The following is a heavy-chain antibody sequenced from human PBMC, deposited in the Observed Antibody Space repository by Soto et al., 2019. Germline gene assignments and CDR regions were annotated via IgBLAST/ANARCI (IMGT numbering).Heavy chain of an antibody. J-gene: IGHJ4*02. V-gene: IGHV1-3*04. CDR1: GYTFTRYA. CDR3: SSDAYSSGDDCDY. D-gene: IGHD2-21*02. Sequence: QVQLVQSGAEVKKPGASVKISCKTSGYTFTRYAIHWVRQAPGQRLEWMGWINTGRGNTTYSAKLQGRITLTADTPASTAYMELSSLTSADTALYYFSSDAYSSGDDCDYWGQGTLVTGSS. CDR2: INTGRGNT.